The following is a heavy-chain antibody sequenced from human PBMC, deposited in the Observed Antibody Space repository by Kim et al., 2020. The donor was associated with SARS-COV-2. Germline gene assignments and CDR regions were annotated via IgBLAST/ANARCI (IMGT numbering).Heavy chain of an antibody. J-gene: IGHJ4*02. V-gene: IGHV4-39*01. CDR1: GGSISSSSYY. CDR2: IYYSGST. CDR3: ARHSVVLMVYAHFDY. Sequence: SETLSLTCTVSGGSISSSSYYWGWIRQPPGKGLEWIGSIYYSGSTYSNPSLKSRVTISVDTSKNQFSLKLSSVTAADTAVYYCARHSVVLMVYAHFDYWGQGTLVTVSS. D-gene: IGHD2-8*01.